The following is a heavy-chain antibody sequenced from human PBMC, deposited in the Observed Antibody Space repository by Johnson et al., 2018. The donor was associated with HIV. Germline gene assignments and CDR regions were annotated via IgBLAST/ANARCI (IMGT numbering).Heavy chain of an antibody. CDR2: ISGSGGST. CDR3: ARVATHAFDI. CDR1: GFTFSSYA. J-gene: IGHJ3*02. V-gene: IGHV3-21*04. Sequence: VQLVESGGGVVQPGRSLRLSCAASGFTFSSYAMHWVRQAPGKGLDWVSSISGSGGSTHYADSVKGRFTISRDNAKNSLYLQMNSLRAEDTALYYCARVATHAFDIWGQGTMVTVSS. D-gene: IGHD1-26*01.